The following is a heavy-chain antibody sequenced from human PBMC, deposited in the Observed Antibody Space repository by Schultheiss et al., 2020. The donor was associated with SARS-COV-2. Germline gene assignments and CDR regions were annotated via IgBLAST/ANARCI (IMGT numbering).Heavy chain of an antibody. CDR1: GFTFSSYD. CDR2: MSWNSASI. Sequence: GGSLRLSCAASGFTFSSYDMHWVRQVPGKGLEWVSGMSWNSASIGYADSVKGRFTISRDNAKNSLNLQMNSLKPEDTALYYCVKVLGDYSYDDPFDIWGQGTMVTVSS. V-gene: IGHV3-9*01. D-gene: IGHD5-18*01. CDR3: VKVLGDYSYDDPFDI. J-gene: IGHJ3*02.